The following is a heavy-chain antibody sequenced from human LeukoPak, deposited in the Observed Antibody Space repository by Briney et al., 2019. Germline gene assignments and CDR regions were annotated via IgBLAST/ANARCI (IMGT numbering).Heavy chain of an antibody. D-gene: IGHD3-10*01. V-gene: IGHV1-69*06. CDR1: GGTLSSYA. CDR2: IIPIFGTA. CDR3: AKSNGYGLVDI. Sequence: ASVKVSCKASGGTLSSYAISWVRQAPGQGLEWMGGIIPIFGTANYAQKFQGRVTITADKSTSTAYMELSSLRSEDTAVYYCAKSNGYGLVDIWGQGTMVTVSS. J-gene: IGHJ3*02.